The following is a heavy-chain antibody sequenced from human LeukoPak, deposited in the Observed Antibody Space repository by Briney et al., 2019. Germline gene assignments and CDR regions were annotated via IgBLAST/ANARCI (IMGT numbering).Heavy chain of an antibody. J-gene: IGHJ6*02. CDR3: ARSNSGSYYYYYGTDV. CDR2: MNPNSGNT. D-gene: IGHD1-26*01. V-gene: IGHV1-8*01. CDR1: GYTFTSYD. Sequence: ASVKVSCKASGYTFTSYDINWVRQATGQGLEWMGWMNPNSGNTGYAQKFQGRVTMTRNTSISTAYMELSSLRSEDTAVYYCARSNSGSYYYYYGTDVWGQGTTVTVSS.